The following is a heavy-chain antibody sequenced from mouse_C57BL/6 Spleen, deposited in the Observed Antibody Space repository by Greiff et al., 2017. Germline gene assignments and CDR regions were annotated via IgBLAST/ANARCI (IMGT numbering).Heavy chain of an antibody. J-gene: IGHJ3*01. CDR3: TNYYGSSPFAY. D-gene: IGHD1-1*01. Sequence: VQLQQSGAELVRPGASVKLSCTASGFNIKDYYMHWVQQRPEQGLEWIGRIDPEDGDNEYAPKFQGKATMTADPSSNTAYLQLSSLTSEDTAVYYCTNYYGSSPFAYWGQGTLVTVSA. V-gene: IGHV14-1*01. CDR2: IDPEDGDN. CDR1: GFNIKDYY.